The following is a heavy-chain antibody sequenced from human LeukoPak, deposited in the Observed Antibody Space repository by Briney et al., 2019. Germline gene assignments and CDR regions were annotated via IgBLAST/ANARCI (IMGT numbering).Heavy chain of an antibody. CDR2: IYSGGST. CDR1: GFTVSSNY. CDR3: ARERKGTTVTNKWFDP. D-gene: IGHD4-11*01. V-gene: IGHV3-66*01. Sequence: GGSLRLSCAASGFTVSSNYMSWVRQAPGKGLEWVSVIYSGGSTYYADSVKGRFTISRDNAKNSLYLQLNSLRAEDTALYYCARERKGTTVTNKWFDPWGQGTLVTVSS. J-gene: IGHJ5*02.